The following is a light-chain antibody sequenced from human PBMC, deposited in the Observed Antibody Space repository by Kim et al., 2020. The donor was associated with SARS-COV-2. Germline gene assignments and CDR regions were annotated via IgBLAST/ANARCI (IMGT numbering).Light chain of an antibody. J-gene: IGLJ3*02. V-gene: IGLV3-19*01. CDR1: NLRSYH. CDR3: NSRDNNGKVV. CDR2: GKN. Sequence: VALGKTAPAQSQGDNLRSYHASWYHQKARQAPVLVIYGKNDRPSGIPDRFSGSRSGNTASLTITGAQAEDAADYYCNSRDNNGKVVFGGGTQLTVL.